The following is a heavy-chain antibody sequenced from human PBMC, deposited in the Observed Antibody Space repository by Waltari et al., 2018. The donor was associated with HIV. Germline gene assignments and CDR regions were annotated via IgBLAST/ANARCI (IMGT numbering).Heavy chain of an antibody. CDR1: GFTFSSYA. Sequence: EVQLLESGGGFVQPGGYLRLSCAASGFTFSSYAMSWVRQAPGKGLEWVPTLRGSVSPTYYTDSVKGRFTISRDNSKNTLYLQMNSLRAEDAALYYCAKDRWFDPWGQGTLVTVSS. J-gene: IGHJ5*02. CDR2: LRGSVSPT. CDR3: AKDRWFDP. V-gene: IGHV3-23*01.